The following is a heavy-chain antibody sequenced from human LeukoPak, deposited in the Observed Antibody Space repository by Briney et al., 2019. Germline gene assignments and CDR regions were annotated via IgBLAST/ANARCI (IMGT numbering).Heavy chain of an antibody. CDR3: ARGDIVGTSHYFDY. J-gene: IGHJ4*02. V-gene: IGHV4-59*01. CDR1: GGSISSYY. Sequence: SETLSLTCTVSGGSISSYYWSWIRQPPGKGLEWIGYIYYSGSTNYNPSLKSRVTISVDTSKNQFSLKLGSVTAADTAVYYCARGDIVGTSHYFDYWGQGTLVTVSS. D-gene: IGHD5-12*01. CDR2: IYYSGST.